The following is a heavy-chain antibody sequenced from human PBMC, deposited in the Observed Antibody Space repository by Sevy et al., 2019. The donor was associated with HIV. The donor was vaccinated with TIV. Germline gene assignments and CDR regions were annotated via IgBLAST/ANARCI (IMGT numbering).Heavy chain of an antibody. D-gene: IGHD6-19*01. CDR3: ARDRSGWYSGVSRWFDP. CDR1: GGSVSSGSYY. J-gene: IGHJ5*02. Sequence: SETLSLTCTVSGGSVSSGSYYWSWIRQPPGKGLEWIGYIYYSGSTNYNPSLKSRVTISVDTSKNQFSLKLSSVTGAETAVYYCARDRSGWYSGVSRWFDPWGQGTLVTVSS. CDR2: IYYSGST. V-gene: IGHV4-61*01.